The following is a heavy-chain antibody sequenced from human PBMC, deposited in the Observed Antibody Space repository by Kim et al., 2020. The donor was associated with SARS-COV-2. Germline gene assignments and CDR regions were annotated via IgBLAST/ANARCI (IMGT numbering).Heavy chain of an antibody. D-gene: IGHD6-19*01. CDR3: AKDIGGEAVAGIDY. CDR1: GFTFDDYT. Sequence: GGSLRLSCAASGFTFDDYTMHWVRQAPGKGLEWVSLISWDGGSTYYADSVKGRFTISRDNSKNSLYLQMNSLRTEDTALYYCAKDIGGEAVAGIDYWGQGTLVTVSS. CDR2: ISWDGGST. J-gene: IGHJ4*02. V-gene: IGHV3-43*01.